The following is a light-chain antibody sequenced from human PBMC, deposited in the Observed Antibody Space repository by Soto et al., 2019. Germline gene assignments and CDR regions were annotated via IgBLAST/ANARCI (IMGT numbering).Light chain of an antibody. J-gene: IGLJ1*01. CDR3: ATWDDSLRGYV. Sequence: SVLTQPPSVSGAPRQRVTISCSGSSSDIGQNAVSWYQLLPGKAPRLLIYYNNLLPSGVSDRFSGSKSGTSASLAISRLQSEDEAEYYCATWDDSLRGYVFGPGTKVTVL. V-gene: IGLV1-36*01. CDR1: SSDIGQNA. CDR2: YNN.